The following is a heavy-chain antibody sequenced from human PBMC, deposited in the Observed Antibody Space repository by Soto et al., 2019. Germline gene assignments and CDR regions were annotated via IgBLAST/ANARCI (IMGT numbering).Heavy chain of an antibody. J-gene: IGHJ4*02. Sequence: GGSLRLSCAASGFTFSSYAMHWVRQAPGKGLEWVAVISYDGSNKYYADSVKGRFTISRDNSKNTLYLQMNSLRAEDTAVYYCARELDYDILTGYSFDYWGQGTLVTVSS. CDR2: ISYDGSNK. V-gene: IGHV3-30-3*01. CDR3: ARELDYDILTGYSFDY. D-gene: IGHD3-9*01. CDR1: GFTFSSYA.